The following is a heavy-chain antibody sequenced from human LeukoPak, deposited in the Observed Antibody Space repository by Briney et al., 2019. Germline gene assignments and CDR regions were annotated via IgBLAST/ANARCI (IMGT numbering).Heavy chain of an antibody. V-gene: IGHV4-34*01. J-gene: IGHJ4*02. CDR2: INHSGST. Sequence: SETLSLTCAVYGGSFSGYYWSWIRQPPGKGLEWIGEINHSGSTNYNPSLKSRVTISVDTSKNQFSLKLSSVTAADTAVYYCASVTPLDYWGQGTLVIVSS. D-gene: IGHD4-23*01. CDR3: ASVTPLDY. CDR1: GGSFSGYY.